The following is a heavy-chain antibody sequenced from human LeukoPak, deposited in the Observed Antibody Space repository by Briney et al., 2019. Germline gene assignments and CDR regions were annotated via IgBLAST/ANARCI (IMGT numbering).Heavy chain of an antibody. J-gene: IGHJ4*02. CDR1: GFTFSNYG. D-gene: IGHD7-27*01. CDR3: ARKFLTGRLIDY. Sequence: GGSLRLSCAASGFTFSNYGMHWVRQAPGKGLEGVAVISYDGSNEYYADSVKGRFTISRDTSRNTLYLQMNSLRAEDTALYYCARKFLTGRLIDYWGQGTLVTVSS. V-gene: IGHV3-30*03. CDR2: ISYDGSNE.